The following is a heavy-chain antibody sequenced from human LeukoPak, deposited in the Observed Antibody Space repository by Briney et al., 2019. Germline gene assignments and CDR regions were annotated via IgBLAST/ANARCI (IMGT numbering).Heavy chain of an antibody. CDR3: ARVPTADWYFDL. CDR1: GGTFSSYA. J-gene: IGHJ2*01. V-gene: IGHV1-69*13. CDR2: IIPIFGTA. D-gene: IGHD4-17*01. Sequence: ASVKVSFKASGGTFSSYAISWVRQAPGQGLEWMGGIIPIFGTANYAQKFQGRVTITADESTSTAYMELSSLRSEDTAVYYCARVPTADWYFDLWGRGTLVTVSS.